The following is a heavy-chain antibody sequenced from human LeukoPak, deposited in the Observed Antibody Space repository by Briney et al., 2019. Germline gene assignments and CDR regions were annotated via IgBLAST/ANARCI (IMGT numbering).Heavy chain of an antibody. CDR1: GYTFTVHY. CDR3: ARPNDYGDYFDY. D-gene: IGHD4-17*01. CDR2: INPNSGGT. V-gene: IGHV1-2*02. Sequence: GASVKVSCKASGYTFTVHYMHWVRQAPGRGLEWMGWINPNSGGTNYAQKFQGRVTMTRDTSISTAYMELSRLRSDDTAVYYCARPNDYGDYFDYWGQGTLVTVSS. J-gene: IGHJ4*02.